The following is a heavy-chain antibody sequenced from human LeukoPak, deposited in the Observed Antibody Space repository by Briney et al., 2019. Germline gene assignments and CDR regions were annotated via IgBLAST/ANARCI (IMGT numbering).Heavy chain of an antibody. Sequence: ASVTVSCKASGYTFTSYYMHWVRQAPGQGLEWMGWLNPNSGGTNYAQKFQGRVTMTRDTSISTAYMELSRLRSDDTAVYFCARVGAAYQDSNYWGQGTLVTVSS. CDR1: GYTFTSYY. CDR3: ARVGAAYQDSNY. D-gene: IGHD1-26*01. V-gene: IGHV1-2*02. CDR2: LNPNSGGT. J-gene: IGHJ4*02.